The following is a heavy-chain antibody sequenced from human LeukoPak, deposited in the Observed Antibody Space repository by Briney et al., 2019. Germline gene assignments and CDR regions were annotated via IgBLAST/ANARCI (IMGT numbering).Heavy chain of an antibody. CDR1: GYTFTGFY. CDR2: INPDSGGT. V-gene: IGHV1-2*02. CDR3: ARAMHQYYYDSSGEAFDI. J-gene: IGHJ3*02. D-gene: IGHD3-22*01. Sequence: ASVKVSWKTSGYTFTGFYMHWVRQAPTQGLEWMGWINPDSGGTTYAQKFQGRVTMTRDTSISTAYMELSRLRSDGTAVYYCARAMHQYYYDSSGEAFDIWGQGTMVTVSS.